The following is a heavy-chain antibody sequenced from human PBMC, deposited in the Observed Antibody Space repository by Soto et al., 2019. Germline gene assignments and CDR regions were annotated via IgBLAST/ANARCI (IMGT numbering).Heavy chain of an antibody. Sequence: ASVKVSCKASGYPFTNYPIQWVRQAPGQRLEWMGWIDGGSGNTKYSQKFQGRVTITRDTSASTAYMELSGLTSEDTAVYYCARDLQADYWGQGTLVTVSS. CDR2: IDGGSGNT. CDR3: ARDLQADY. V-gene: IGHV1-3*01. CDR1: GYPFTNYP. J-gene: IGHJ4*02.